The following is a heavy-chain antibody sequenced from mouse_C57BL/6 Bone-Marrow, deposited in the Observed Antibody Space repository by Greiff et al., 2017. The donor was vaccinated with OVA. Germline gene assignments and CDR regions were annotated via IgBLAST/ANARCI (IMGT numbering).Heavy chain of an antibody. CDR1: GYTFTSYW. D-gene: IGHD1-1*01. CDR3: SRPDYYGSSYDYFDY. J-gene: IGHJ2*01. Sequence: VQLQQPGAELVKPGASVKMSCKASGYTFTSYWITWVKQRPGQVLEWIGDIYPGSGSTNYNEKFKSKATLTVDTSSSTAYMQLSSLTSEDSAVYYCSRPDYYGSSYDYFDYWGQGTTLTVSS. CDR2: IYPGSGST. V-gene: IGHV1-55*01.